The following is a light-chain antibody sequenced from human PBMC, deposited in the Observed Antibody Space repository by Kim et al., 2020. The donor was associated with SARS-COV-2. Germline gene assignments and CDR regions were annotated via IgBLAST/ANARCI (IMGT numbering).Light chain of an antibody. CDR2: LAS. J-gene: IGKJ2*01. CDR1: ESIGTW. CDR3: QHYSRFPYT. Sequence: SASVGDRVTITCRDSESIGTWLAWYQQKPGRAPRLRIYLASTLENGVPSRFSGTGSGTEFSLSITSLQPDDFATYYCQHYSRFPYTFGQGTKLEI. V-gene: IGKV1-5*03.